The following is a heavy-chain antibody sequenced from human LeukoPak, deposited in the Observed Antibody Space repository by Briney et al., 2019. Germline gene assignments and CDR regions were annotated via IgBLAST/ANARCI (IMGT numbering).Heavy chain of an antibody. CDR2: INHSGST. CDR3: ARATGRGSYGGYGIDY. D-gene: IGHD5-18*01. Sequence: PSETLSLTCAVYGGSFSGYYWSWIRQPPGKGLEWIGEINHSGSTNYNPSLKSRVTISVDTSKNQFSLKLSSVTAADTAVYYCARATGRGSYGGYGIDYWGQGTLVTVSS. J-gene: IGHJ4*02. V-gene: IGHV4-34*01. CDR1: GGSFSGYY.